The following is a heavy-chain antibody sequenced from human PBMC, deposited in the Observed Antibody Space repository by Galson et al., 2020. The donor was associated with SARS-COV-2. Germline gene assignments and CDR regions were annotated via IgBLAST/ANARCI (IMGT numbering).Heavy chain of an antibody. Sequence: SETLSITCAVSGGYLNSNGYSWSWIRQPPGKGLEWRGYIYPRGSTYYNPSLESRVTISVDRSKNQFFLSLSSVTAADTAVYYCARLDHSGYYYSLDVWGQGTTVTVSS. CDR1: GGYLNSNGYS. J-gene: IGHJ6*02. CDR3: ARLDHSGYYYSLDV. CDR2: IYPRGST. V-gene: IGHV4-30-2*01.